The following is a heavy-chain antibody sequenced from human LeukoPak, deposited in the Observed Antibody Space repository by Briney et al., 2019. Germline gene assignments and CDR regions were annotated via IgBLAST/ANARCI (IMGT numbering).Heavy chain of an antibody. D-gene: IGHD3-3*01. J-gene: IGHJ4*02. Sequence: SETLSLTCTVSGGSFSGYYWNWIRQSPGKGLEWIGEINRSGSTNYNPSLKSRVTISIDTSKNQFSLKLSSVTAADTAVYYCAGDFWSGYYFRDWGQGTLVTVSS. CDR2: INRSGST. V-gene: IGHV4-34*01. CDR1: GGSFSGYY. CDR3: AGDFWSGYYFRD.